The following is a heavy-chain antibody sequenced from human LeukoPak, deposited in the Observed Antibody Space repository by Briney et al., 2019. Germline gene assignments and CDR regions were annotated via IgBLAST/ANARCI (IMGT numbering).Heavy chain of an antibody. CDR2: INPNSGGT. Sequence: ASVKVSCKASGYTFTGYYLHWVRQAPGQGLEWMGWINPNSGGTNYAQKFQGRVTITADKSTSTAYMGLSSLRSEDTAVYYCATRGSYGAINFDYWGQGTLVTVSS. J-gene: IGHJ4*02. D-gene: IGHD1-26*01. CDR1: GYTFTGYY. V-gene: IGHV1-2*02. CDR3: ATRGSYGAINFDY.